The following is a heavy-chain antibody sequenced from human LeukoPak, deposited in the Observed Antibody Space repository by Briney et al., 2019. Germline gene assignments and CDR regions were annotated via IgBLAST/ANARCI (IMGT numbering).Heavy chain of an antibody. CDR3: ARSPGATRRYFDY. D-gene: IGHD5-24*01. J-gene: IGHJ4*02. CDR2: MYFSGST. CDR1: GGSISSYS. Sequence: SETLSLTCTVSGGSISSYSWGWIRQPPGKGLEWIGYMYFSGSTNYNPSLKSRVTVSFDTSKNQFSLKLSSVTAADTAVYYYARSPGATRRYFDYWGQGTLVTVSS. V-gene: IGHV4-59*01.